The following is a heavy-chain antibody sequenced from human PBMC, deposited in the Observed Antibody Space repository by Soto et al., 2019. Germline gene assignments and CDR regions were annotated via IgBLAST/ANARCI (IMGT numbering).Heavy chain of an antibody. CDR3: ERDVRPYHSAFDT. V-gene: IGHV3-66*01. J-gene: IGHJ3*02. CDR1: GFTVSSNY. D-gene: IGHD2-2*01. Sequence: GGSLRLSCAASGFTVSSNYMSWVRQAPGKGLEWVSVIYSGVSTYYADSVKGRFTISRDNSKNTLYLQMNSLRAEDTAVYYCERDVRPYHSAFDTWRQGTMVTVSS. CDR2: IYSGVST.